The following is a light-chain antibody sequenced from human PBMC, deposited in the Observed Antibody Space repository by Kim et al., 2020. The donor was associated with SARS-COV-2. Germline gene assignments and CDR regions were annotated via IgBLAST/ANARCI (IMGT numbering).Light chain of an antibody. Sequence: AIQLTQSPSSLSASVGDRVIITCRASQGISSALAWYQQKPGKAPKLLISDASSLESGVPSRFSGSGSGTDFTLTISSLQPEEFANYYCQQFNSYPLTFGGGTKLE. CDR1: QGISSA. CDR2: DAS. V-gene: IGKV1-13*02. CDR3: QQFNSYPLT. J-gene: IGKJ4*01.